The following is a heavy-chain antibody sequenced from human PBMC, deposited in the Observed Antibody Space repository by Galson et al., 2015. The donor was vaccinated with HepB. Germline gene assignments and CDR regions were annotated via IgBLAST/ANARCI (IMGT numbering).Heavy chain of an antibody. Sequence: CAISGDSVSSNSAAWNWIRQSPSRGLEWLGRTYYRSKWYNDYAVSVKTRITINPDTSKNQFSLQLNSVTPEDTAVYYCARGERGDYYYGMDVWGQGTTVTVSS. CDR2: TYYRSKWYN. CDR1: GDSVSSNSAA. CDR3: ARGERGDYYYGMDV. V-gene: IGHV6-1*01. D-gene: IGHD5-24*01. J-gene: IGHJ6*02.